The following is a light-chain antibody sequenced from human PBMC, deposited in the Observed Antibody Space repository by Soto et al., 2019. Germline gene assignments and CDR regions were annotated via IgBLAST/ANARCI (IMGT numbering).Light chain of an antibody. CDR1: QSVSTN. CDR2: GAS. CDR3: QPYNSYSEA. J-gene: IGKJ1*01. V-gene: IGKV3-15*01. Sequence: EIVMTQSPATLSVSPGERATLSCRASQSVSTNLAWYQQKPGQAPRLLISGASTRATGIPARFSGSGSGTDFTLTISSLQPDDFSAYYCQPYNSYSEAFGQGTKVE.